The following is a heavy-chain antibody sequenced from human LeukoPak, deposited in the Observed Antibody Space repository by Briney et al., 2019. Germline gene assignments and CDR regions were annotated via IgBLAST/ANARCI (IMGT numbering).Heavy chain of an antibody. V-gene: IGHV1-46*01. CDR2: INPSSGST. D-gene: IGHD6-19*01. CDR1: GNTFTSYY. J-gene: IGHJ4*02. Sequence: ASVKVSCKASGNTFTSYYTHWVRQAPGQGLEWMGIINPSSGSTNYAQKFQGRVTMTRDTSTSTVYMELSSLRSEDTAVYYCARDKGAHIAVAGGLYYFDYWGQGTLVTVSS. CDR3: ARDKGAHIAVAGGLYYFDY.